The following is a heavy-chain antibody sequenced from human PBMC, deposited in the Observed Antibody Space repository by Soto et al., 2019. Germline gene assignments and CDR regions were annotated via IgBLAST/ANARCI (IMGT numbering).Heavy chain of an antibody. D-gene: IGHD3-3*01. CDR2: IIPIFGIA. CDR1: GGTFSSYA. J-gene: IGHJ6*02. V-gene: IGHV1-69*01. Sequence: QVQLVQSGAEVKKPGSSVKVSCKASGGTFSSYAISWVRQAPGQGLEWMGGIIPIFGIANYAQKFQGRVTITADESTSTAYMELSSLRSEDTAVYYCARDRSSYYDFWSGYPPDYYYGMDVWGQGTTVTVSS. CDR3: ARDRSSYYDFWSGYPPDYYYGMDV.